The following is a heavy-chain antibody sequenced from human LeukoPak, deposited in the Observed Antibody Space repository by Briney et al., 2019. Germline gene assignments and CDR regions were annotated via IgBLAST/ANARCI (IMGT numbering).Heavy chain of an antibody. V-gene: IGHV3-30*02. CDR2: IRYDGSNK. CDR3: AKDKGRYCSSTSCWMDY. CDR1: GFTFSSYG. J-gene: IGHJ4*02. Sequence: PGGSLRLSCAASGFTFSSYGMHWVRQAPGKGLEWVAFIRYDGSNKYYADSVKGRFTISRDNSKNTLYLQMNSLRAEDTAVYYCAKDKGRYCSSTSCWMDYWGQGTLVTVSS. D-gene: IGHD2-2*01.